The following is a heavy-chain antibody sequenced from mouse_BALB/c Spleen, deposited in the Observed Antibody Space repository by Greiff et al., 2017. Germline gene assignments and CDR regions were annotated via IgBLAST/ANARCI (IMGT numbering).Heavy chain of an antibody. CDR3: ARLLRYAMDY. CDR2: ISSGSSTI. CDR1: GFTFSSFG. Sequence: VQLKESGGGLVQPGGSRKLSCAASGFTFSSFGMHWVRQAPEKGLEWVAYISSGSSTIYYADTVKGRFTISRDNPKNTLFLQMTSLRSEDTAMYYCARLLRYAMDYWGQGTSVTVSS. J-gene: IGHJ4*01. D-gene: IGHD1-1*01. V-gene: IGHV5-17*02.